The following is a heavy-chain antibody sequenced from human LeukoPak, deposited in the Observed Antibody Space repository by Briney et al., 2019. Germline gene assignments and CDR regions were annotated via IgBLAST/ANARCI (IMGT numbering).Heavy chain of an antibody. Sequence: SQTLSLTCAISGDSVSSNSAAWNWIRQSPSRGLEWLGRTYYRSKWYNDYAVSAKSRITINPDTSKNQFSLQLNSVTPEDTAVYYCARSWAGMYYPFYYFDYWGQGTLVSVSS. CDR1: GDSVSSNSAA. J-gene: IGHJ4*02. D-gene: IGHD1-26*01. CDR3: ARSWAGMYYPFYYFDY. CDR2: TYYRSKWYN. V-gene: IGHV6-1*01.